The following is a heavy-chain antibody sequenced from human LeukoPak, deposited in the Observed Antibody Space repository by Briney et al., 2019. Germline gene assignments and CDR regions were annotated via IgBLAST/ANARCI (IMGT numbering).Heavy chain of an antibody. J-gene: IGHJ4*02. CDR3: AREGGFYRPLDY. Sequence: SDTLSLTCGVSGGSVINTNWWTWVRQPPGKGLEWIGEVHLDGRTNYNPSLESRLTMSVDVSENQVSLKLTSVTAADTAVYYCAREGGFYRPLDYSGQGTLVTVSS. CDR2: VHLDGRT. CDR1: GGSVINTNW. V-gene: IGHV4-4*02. D-gene: IGHD3-3*01.